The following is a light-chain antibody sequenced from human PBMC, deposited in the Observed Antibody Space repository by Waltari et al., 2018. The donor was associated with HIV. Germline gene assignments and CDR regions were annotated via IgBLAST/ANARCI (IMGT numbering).Light chain of an antibody. V-gene: IGLV4-60*03. CDR2: LETNEIY. CDR3: EAWDTDVRV. Sequence: QPVMNQSSSAAASRGSSVKLTCTLSSGNRTYIIQWHQHQPGKAPRNVLNLETNEIYKKGGGVLDRFAGSSSLADRYLTVSNVQSEDEADYYCEAWDTDVRVFGGGTKLTV. J-gene: IGLJ3*02. CDR1: SGNRTYI.